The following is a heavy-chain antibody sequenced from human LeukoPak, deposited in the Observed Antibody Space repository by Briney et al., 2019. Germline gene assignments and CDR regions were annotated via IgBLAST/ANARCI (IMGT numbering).Heavy chain of an antibody. V-gene: IGHV4-38-2*02. CDR2: IYHSGST. D-gene: IGHD4-17*01. J-gene: IGHJ2*01. CDR3: ARDRGDYVSSPYWYFDL. CDR1: GYSISSGYY. Sequence: PETLSLTCTVSGYSISSGYYWGWIRQPPGKGLEWIGSIYHSGSTYYNPSLKSRVTISVDTSKNQFSLKLSSVTAADTAVYYCARDRGDYVSSPYWYFDLWGRGTLVTVSS.